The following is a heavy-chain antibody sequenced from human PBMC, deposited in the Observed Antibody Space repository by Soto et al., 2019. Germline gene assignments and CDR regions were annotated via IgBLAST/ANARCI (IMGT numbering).Heavy chain of an antibody. V-gene: IGHV1-3*01. J-gene: IGHJ4*02. CDR2: INAGNGNT. CDR1: GYTFTSYA. CDR3: ARPYHYYGSWSYLPDY. D-gene: IGHD3-10*01. Sequence: QVQLVQSGAEVKKPGASVKVSCKASGYTFTSYAMHWVRQAPGQRLEWMGWINAGNGNTKYSQKFQGRVTITRDTSASTAYMELSSLRAEDTAVYYCARPYHYYGSWSYLPDYWGQGTLVTVSS.